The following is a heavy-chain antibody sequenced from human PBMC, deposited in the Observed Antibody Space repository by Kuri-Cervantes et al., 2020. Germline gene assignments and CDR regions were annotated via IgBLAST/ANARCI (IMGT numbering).Heavy chain of an antibody. CDR2: IYYSGST. Sequence: SETLSLTCTVSGGSISSSSYYWGWIRQPPGKGLEWIGSIYYSGSTYYNPSLKSRVTISVDTSKNQFSLKLSSVTAADTAVYYCARGLRHFDYWGQGTLVTVSS. D-gene: IGHD2-21*01. J-gene: IGHJ4*02. CDR3: ARGLRHFDY. V-gene: IGHV4-39*07. CDR1: GGSISSSSYY.